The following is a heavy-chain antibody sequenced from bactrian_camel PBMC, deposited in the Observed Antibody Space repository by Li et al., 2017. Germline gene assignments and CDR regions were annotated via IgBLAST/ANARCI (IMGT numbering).Heavy chain of an antibody. CDR2: IYTDGST. J-gene: IGHJ4*01. D-gene: IGHD2*01. Sequence: HVQLVESGGGSVQAGGSLRLSCTASGFTFDDPDMGWYRQAPGNECELVSTIYTDGSTYYADSVKGRFTISQDNAKNSVYLQMNSLKLEDTAMYYCAADFGPYCSGPYLARRANFSGQGTQVTVS. CDR1: GFTFDDPD. V-gene: IGHV3S55*01.